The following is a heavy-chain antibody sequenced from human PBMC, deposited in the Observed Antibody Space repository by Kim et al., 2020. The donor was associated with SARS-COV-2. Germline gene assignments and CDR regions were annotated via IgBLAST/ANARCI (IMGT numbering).Heavy chain of an antibody. Sequence: EKYYVDSVRGRFTISRDNAKNSLYLKMNSLRAEDTAVYYCAENSNWNYAYWGQGTLVTVSS. CDR2: EK. CDR3: AENSNWNYAY. V-gene: IGHV3-7*01. J-gene: IGHJ4*02. D-gene: IGHD1-7*01.